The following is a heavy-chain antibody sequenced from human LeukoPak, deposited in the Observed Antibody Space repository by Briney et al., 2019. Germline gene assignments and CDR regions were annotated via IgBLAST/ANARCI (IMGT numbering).Heavy chain of an antibody. J-gene: IGHJ4*02. CDR3: ARVVDTALDY. CDR2: IKQDGNEK. CDR1: GFTFSRYW. D-gene: IGHD5-18*01. V-gene: IGHV3-7*02. Sequence: GGSLRLSCAASGFTFSRYWMRWVRQAPGKGLEWVASIKQDGNEKYYVDSVKGRFTISRDNAKNSLYLQMNSLRAEDTAVYYCARVVDTALDYWGQGTLVTVSS.